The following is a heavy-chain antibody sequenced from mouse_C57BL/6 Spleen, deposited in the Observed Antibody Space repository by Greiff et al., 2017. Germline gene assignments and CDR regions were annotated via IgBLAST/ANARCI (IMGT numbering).Heavy chain of an antibody. V-gene: IGHV1-4*01. CDR3: ARSGYDGYYYYAMDY. D-gene: IGHD2-3*01. CDR1: GYTFTSYT. J-gene: IGHJ4*01. Sequence: VQLQQSGAELARPGASVKMSCKASGYTFTSYTMHWVKQRPGQGLEWIGYINPSSGYTKYNQKFKDKATLTADKSSSTAYMQLSSLTSEDSAVYYCARSGYDGYYYYAMDYWGQGTSVTVSS. CDR2: INPSSGYT.